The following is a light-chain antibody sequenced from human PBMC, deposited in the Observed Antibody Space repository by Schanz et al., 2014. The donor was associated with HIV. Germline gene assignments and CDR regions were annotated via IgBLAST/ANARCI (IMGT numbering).Light chain of an antibody. Sequence: QSALTQPASVSGSPGQSITISCTGANSDVGSYNLVSWYQQHPGKAPKLMIYDVSNRPSGVSSRFSGSKSGNTASLTISGLQAEDEADYYCCSYTTTSTYVFGAGTKLTVL. J-gene: IGLJ1*01. V-gene: IGLV2-14*02. CDR2: DVS. CDR3: CSYTTTSTYV. CDR1: NSDVGSYNL.